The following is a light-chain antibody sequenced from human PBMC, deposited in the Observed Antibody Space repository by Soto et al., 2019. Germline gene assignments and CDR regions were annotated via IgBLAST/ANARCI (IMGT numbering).Light chain of an antibody. CDR2: GTS. CDR3: QQYYNSPT. V-gene: IGKV3D-15*01. CDR1: QSVSSN. J-gene: IGKJ1*01. Sequence: EIVMTQSPATLSVSPGERATLSCRASQSVSSNLAWYQLKFGQAPRLLIYGTSTRATGIPARFSGSGSGTDFTLTISSLQSEDFVVYFCQQYYNSPTFGQGTKVDIK.